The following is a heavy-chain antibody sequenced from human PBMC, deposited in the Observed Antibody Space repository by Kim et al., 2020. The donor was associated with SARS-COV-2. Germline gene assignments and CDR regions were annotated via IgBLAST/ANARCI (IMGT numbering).Heavy chain of an antibody. Sequence: GGSLRLSCAASGFTFSSYAMSWVRQAPGKGLEWVSAISGSGGSTYYADSVKGRFTISRDNSKNTLYLQMNSLRAEDTAVYYCAKEAPGPMVRGVIINYYYGMDVWGQGTTVTVSS. D-gene: IGHD3-10*01. J-gene: IGHJ6*02. CDR2: ISGSGGST. CDR3: AKEAPGPMVRGVIINYYYGMDV. CDR1: GFTFSSYA. V-gene: IGHV3-23*01.